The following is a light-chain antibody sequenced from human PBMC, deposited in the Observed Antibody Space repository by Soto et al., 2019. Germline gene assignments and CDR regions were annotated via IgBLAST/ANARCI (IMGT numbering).Light chain of an antibody. J-gene: IGKJ4*01. V-gene: IGKV1-27*01. CDR2: SAT. Sequence: DIQLTQSPSSLSASVGDRVTITCRASQGITTYLAWYQQKPGKVPKTLVHSATTLHAGVPSRFSGGGSGTRFTLTISGIQPEDFATYYCQSYNRAPFTFGGGTKVE. CDR1: QGITTY. CDR3: QSYNRAPFT.